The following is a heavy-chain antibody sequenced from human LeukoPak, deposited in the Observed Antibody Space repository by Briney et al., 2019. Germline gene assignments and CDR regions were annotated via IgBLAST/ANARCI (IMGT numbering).Heavy chain of an antibody. V-gene: IGHV3-30*02. CDR1: GFTFSSYG. CDR3: AKVEFYDNAGPLGP. D-gene: IGHD3-22*01. Sequence: GGSLRLSCAASGFTFSSYGMHWVRQAPGKGLEWVAFIQYDGSNKYYADSVKGRFTISRDNSKNTLYLQMNSLRIDDTAVYYCAKVEFYDNAGPLGPWGQGTLVTVSS. CDR2: IQYDGSNK. J-gene: IGHJ5*02.